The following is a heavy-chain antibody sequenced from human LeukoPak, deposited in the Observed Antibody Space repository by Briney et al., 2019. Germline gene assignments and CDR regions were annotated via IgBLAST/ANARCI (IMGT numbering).Heavy chain of an antibody. CDR2: IYYSGST. CDR3: ARDSYDTLSHNVFDI. J-gene: IGHJ3*02. V-gene: IGHV4-31*03. Sequence: SETLSLTCTVSGGSISSGGYYWSWIRQHPGKGLEWIGYIYYSGSTYYNPSLKSRVTISVDTSKNQFSLKLSSVTAADTAVYYCARDSYDTLSHNVFDIWGQGTMVTVSS. D-gene: IGHD3-16*01. CDR1: GGSISSGGYY.